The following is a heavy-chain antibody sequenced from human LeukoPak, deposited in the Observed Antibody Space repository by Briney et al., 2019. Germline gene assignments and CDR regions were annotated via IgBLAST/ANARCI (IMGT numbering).Heavy chain of an antibody. CDR3: AREGQDVVVPAARNFDY. CDR1: GYTFTGYY. D-gene: IGHD2-2*01. J-gene: IGHJ4*02. CDR2: INPNSGGT. V-gene: IGHV1-2*02. Sequence: GASVKVSCKASGYTFTGYYMHWVRQAPGQGLEWMGWINPNSGGTDYAQKFQGRVTMTRDTSISTAYMELSRLRSDDTAVYYCAREGQDVVVPAARNFDYWGQGTLVTVSS.